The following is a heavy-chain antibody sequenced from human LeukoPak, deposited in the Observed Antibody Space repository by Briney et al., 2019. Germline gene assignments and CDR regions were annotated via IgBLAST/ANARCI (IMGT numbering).Heavy chain of an antibody. CDR1: GGSIGSYY. CDR3: TRGWSSAGVFDS. CDR2: IYISGNT. D-gene: IGHD6-19*01. V-gene: IGHV4-4*08. Sequence: SETLSLTCTVSGGSIGSYYWSWIRQPPGKGLEWIGRIYISGNTDQNPSLKSRVTVSMDSSKNQFSLEMESVTAADTAVYYCTRGWSSAGVFDSWGQGTVVTVSS. J-gene: IGHJ4*03.